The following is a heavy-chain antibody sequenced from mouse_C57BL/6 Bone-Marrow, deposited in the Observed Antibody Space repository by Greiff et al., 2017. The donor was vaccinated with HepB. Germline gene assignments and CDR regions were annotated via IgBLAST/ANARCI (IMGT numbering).Heavy chain of an antibody. Sequence: VQGVESGPGLVQPSQSLSITCTVSGFSLTSYGVHWVRQSPGKGLEWLGVIWSGGSTDYNAAFISRLSISKDNSKSQVFFKMNSLQADDTAIYYCARNLGYYGSRYFDVWGTGTTVTVSS. J-gene: IGHJ1*03. V-gene: IGHV2-2*01. CDR3: ARNLGYYGSRYFDV. CDR1: GFSLTSYG. D-gene: IGHD1-1*01. CDR2: IWSGGST.